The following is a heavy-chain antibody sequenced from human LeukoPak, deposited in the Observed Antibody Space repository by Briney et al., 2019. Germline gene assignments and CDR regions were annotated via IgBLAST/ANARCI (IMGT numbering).Heavy chain of an antibody. CDR3: AKDSVRPYDFWSGYLLSYYYYGMDV. J-gene: IGHJ6*02. D-gene: IGHD3-3*01. Sequence: HPGRSLRLSCAASGFTFSSYGMHWVRQAPGKGLEWVAVIWYDGSNKYYADSVKGRFTISRDNSKNTLYLQMNSLRAEDTAVYYCAKDSVRPYDFWSGYLLSYYYYGMDVWGQGTTVTVSS. CDR2: IWYDGSNK. CDR1: GFTFSSYG. V-gene: IGHV3-33*06.